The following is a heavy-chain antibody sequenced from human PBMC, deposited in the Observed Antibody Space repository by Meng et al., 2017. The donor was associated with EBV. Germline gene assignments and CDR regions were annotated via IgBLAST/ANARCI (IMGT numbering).Heavy chain of an antibody. CDR2: MNPNSGNT. CDR1: GYTFTSDD. CDR3: ARSLPSSTRNFGYFDY. D-gene: IGHD2-2*01. J-gene: IGHJ4*02. Sequence: QGQRVEYGAEVKKPGASVKVSCKASGYTFTSDDINRVRQATGQGLEWMGWMNPNSGNTGYAQKFQGRVTMTRNTSISTAYMELSSLRSEDTAVYYCARSLPSSTRNFGYFDYWGQGTLVTVSS. V-gene: IGHV1-8*01.